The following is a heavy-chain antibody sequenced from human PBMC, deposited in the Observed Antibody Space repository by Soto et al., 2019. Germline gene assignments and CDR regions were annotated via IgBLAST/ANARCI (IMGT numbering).Heavy chain of an antibody. V-gene: IGHV3-9*01. CDR1: GFTFDGYA. J-gene: IGHJ4*02. CDR2: ISGNSGSI. D-gene: IGHD3-9*01. Sequence: EVQLVESGGGLVQPGGSLRLSCEASGFTFDGYAMHWVRQAPGKGLEWVSGISGNSGSIVYADSVRGRFTISRDNAKNSLCVEMNSLRPEDTAMYYCAKNGGYSFLTGYLDSWGQGTLVTVSS. CDR3: AKNGGYSFLTGYLDS.